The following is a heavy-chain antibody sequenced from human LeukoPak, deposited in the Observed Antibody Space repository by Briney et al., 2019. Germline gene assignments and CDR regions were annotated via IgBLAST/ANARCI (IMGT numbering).Heavy chain of an antibody. V-gene: IGHV4-34*01. CDR3: ARDIRGVSY. Sequence: SETLSLTCAVYGGSFSGYYWSWVRQPPGKGLEWIGEINHSGSTNYNLSLKSRVTISVDTSKNQFSLKLSSVTAADTAVYYCARDIRGVSYWGQGTLVTVSS. CDR1: GGSFSGYY. J-gene: IGHJ4*02. D-gene: IGHD1-26*01. CDR2: INHSGST.